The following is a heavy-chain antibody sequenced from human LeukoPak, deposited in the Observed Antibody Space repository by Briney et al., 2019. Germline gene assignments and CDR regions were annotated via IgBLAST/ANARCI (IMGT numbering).Heavy chain of an antibody. Sequence: GESLKISCKGSGYSFSNFKIGWVRQMPGKGLEWMGIIYPGDSNTKYSPSFQGQVTISVDKSISTAYLQWSSLKASDTAMYYCATIPGPYSSGWFDYDYWGQGTLVTVSS. D-gene: IGHD6-19*01. CDR3: ATIPGPYSSGWFDYDY. CDR2: IYPGDSNT. CDR1: GYSFSNFK. V-gene: IGHV5-51*01. J-gene: IGHJ4*02.